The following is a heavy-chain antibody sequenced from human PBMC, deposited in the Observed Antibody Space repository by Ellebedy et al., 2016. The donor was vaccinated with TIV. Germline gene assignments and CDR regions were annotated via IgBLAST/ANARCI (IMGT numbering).Heavy chain of an antibody. V-gene: IGHV3-7*01. CDR1: GFTFSGYW. CDR2: IKKDGSEK. J-gene: IGHJ4*02. D-gene: IGHD1-1*01. Sequence: PGGSLRLSCAASGFTFSGYWMSWVRQAPGKGLEWVANIKKDGSEKYYVDSVKGRFTISRDNARNSLYLQMISLRAEDTAVYYCARADQTGTTLGYWGQGTLVTVSS. CDR3: ARADQTGTTLGY.